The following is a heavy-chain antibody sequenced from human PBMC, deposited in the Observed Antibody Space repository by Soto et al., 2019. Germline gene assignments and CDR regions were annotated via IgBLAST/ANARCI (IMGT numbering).Heavy chain of an antibody. CDR3: AKALRPSLNFFYYMDV. D-gene: IGHD2-2*01. CDR2: LGGNGFTT. J-gene: IGHJ6*03. V-gene: IGHV3-23*01. CDR1: GFTFGSYA. Sequence: EVQLLESGGGLVQPGGSLRLSCVVSGFTFGSYAMSWVRQAPEKGPEWVAILGGNGFTTYYADSVKRRFTISGDKSKSTLCLQMNSLRADDTGVYYCAKALRPSLNFFYYMDVWGRGPSVPVSS.